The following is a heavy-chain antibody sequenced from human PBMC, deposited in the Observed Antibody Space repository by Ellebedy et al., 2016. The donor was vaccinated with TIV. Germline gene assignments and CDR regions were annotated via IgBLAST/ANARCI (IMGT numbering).Heavy chain of an antibody. Sequence: GESLKISXAASGFVFHTYAAHWVRQAPGKGLEWVALISFDGSNKLYADSVKGRFTISRDNAKNTLSLQMNSLGGDDTAVYYCARGSPDYYDNRPYPFDLWGQGTMVTVSS. D-gene: IGHD3-22*01. J-gene: IGHJ3*01. CDR1: GFVFHTYA. CDR3: ARGSPDYYDNRPYPFDL. CDR2: ISFDGSNK. V-gene: IGHV3-30*04.